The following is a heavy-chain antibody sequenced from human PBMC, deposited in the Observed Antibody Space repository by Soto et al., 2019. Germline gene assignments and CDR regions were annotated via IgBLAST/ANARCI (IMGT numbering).Heavy chain of an antibody. CDR1: GFSLSTSGVG. J-gene: IGHJ4*02. D-gene: IGHD3-3*01. Sequence: QITLKESGPTLVKPTQTLTLTCTFSGFSLSTSGVGVGWIRQPPGKALEWLALIYWDDDKRYSPSLKGRLTITKDTSKNQVVLTMTNMDPVDTATYYCAHSGTYYDFWSGYSPYYFDYWGQGTLVTVSS. CDR2: IYWDDDK. V-gene: IGHV2-5*02. CDR3: AHSGTYYDFWSGYSPYYFDY.